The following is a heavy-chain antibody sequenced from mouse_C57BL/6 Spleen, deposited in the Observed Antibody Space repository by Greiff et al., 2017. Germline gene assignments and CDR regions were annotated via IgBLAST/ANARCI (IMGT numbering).Heavy chain of an antibody. D-gene: IGHD1-1*01. CDR3: ASITTVGYFDY. Sequence: EVQVVESEGGLVQPGSSMKLSCTASGFTFSDYYMAWVRQVPEKGLEWVANINYDGSSTYYLDSLKSRFIISRDNAKNILYLQMSSLKSEDTATYYCASITTVGYFDYWGQGTTLTVSS. V-gene: IGHV5-16*01. J-gene: IGHJ2*01. CDR1: GFTFSDYY. CDR2: INYDGSST.